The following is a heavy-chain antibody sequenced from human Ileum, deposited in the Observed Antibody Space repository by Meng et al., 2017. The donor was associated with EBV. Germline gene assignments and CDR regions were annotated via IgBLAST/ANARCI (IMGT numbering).Heavy chain of an antibody. Sequence: VQLEERGPRLVKPSGTVSLTCAVSGGSIISSKWWSWVRQSPGTGLEWIGEIYHHGTTNYNPSLKSRVTISVDTSKNKFFLNLTSLTAADTAVYYCARLDSSGYYFGGWFDPWGQGILVTVSS. J-gene: IGHJ5*02. D-gene: IGHD3-22*01. V-gene: IGHV4-4*02. CDR3: ARLDSSGYYFGGWFDP. CDR1: GGSIISSKW. CDR2: IYHHGTT.